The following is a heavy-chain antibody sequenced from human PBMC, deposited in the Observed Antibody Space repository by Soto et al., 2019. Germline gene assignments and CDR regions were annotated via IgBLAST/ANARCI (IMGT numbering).Heavy chain of an antibody. D-gene: IGHD4-4*01. CDR2: ISWNSGSI. CDR1: GFTFDDYA. CDR3: AKDIPAYSNYPTRYLGGYGMDV. J-gene: IGHJ6*02. Sequence: EVQLVESGGGLVQPGRSLRLSCAASGFTFDDYAMHWVRQAPGKGLEWVSGISWNSGSIGYADSVKGRFTISRDNAKNSLYLQMNSLRAEDTALYYCAKDIPAYSNYPTRYLGGYGMDVWGQGTTVTVSS. V-gene: IGHV3-9*01.